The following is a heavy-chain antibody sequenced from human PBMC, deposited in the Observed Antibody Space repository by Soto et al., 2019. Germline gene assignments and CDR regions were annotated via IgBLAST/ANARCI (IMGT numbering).Heavy chain of an antibody. CDR3: ARELWFGEPSSYYYYGMDV. D-gene: IGHD3-10*01. V-gene: IGHV3-53*01. CDR1: GFTVSSNY. J-gene: IGHJ6*02. Sequence: HPGGSLRLSCAASGFTVSSNYMSWVRQAPGKGLEWVSVIYSGGSTYYADSVKGRFTISRDNSKNTLYLQMNSLRAEDTAVYYCARELWFGEPSSYYYYGMDVWGQGTTVTVSS. CDR2: IYSGGST.